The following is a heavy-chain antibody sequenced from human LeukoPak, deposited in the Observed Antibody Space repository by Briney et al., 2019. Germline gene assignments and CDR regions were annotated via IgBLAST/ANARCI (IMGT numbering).Heavy chain of an antibody. J-gene: IGHJ6*02. CDR2: IYYSGST. V-gene: IGHV4-39*01. D-gene: IGHD3-9*01. CDR3: ARQTNPLRYFDWLQYYYYGMDV. Sequence: SETLSLTCTVSGGSISSSSYYWGWIRQPPGKGLEWIGSIYYSGSTYYNPSLKSRVTISVDTSKNQFSLKLSSVTAADMAVYYCARQTNPLRYFDWLQYYYYGMDVWGQGTTVTVSS. CDR1: GGSISSSSYY.